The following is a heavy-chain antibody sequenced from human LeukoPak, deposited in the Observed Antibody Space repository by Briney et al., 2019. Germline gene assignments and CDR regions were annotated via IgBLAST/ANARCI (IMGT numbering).Heavy chain of an antibody. J-gene: IGHJ4*02. Sequence: GGSLRLSCAASGFTFSNYAIHWVRQAPGKGLEWAALISKDGTNKYYPDSVKGRFTISRDNSKNTLYLQMNSLRAEDTAMYYCAILGYSSSVFDCWGQGTLVTVSS. D-gene: IGHD6-13*01. CDR2: ISKDGTNK. CDR3: AILGYSSSVFDC. V-gene: IGHV3-30-3*01. CDR1: GFTFSNYA.